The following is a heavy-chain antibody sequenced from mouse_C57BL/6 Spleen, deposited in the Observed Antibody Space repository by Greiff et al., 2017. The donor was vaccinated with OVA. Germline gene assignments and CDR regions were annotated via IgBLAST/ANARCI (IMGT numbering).Heavy chain of an antibody. CDR3: ARGAPDGYYGY. CDR1: GYTFTSYW. Sequence: QVQLQQPGAELVMPGASVKLSCKASGYTFTSYWMHWVKQRPGQGLEWIGEIDPSDSYTNYNQKFKGKSTLTVDKSSSTAYMQLSSLPSEDSAVYYCARGAPDGYYGYWGQGTTLTVSS. V-gene: IGHV1-69*01. J-gene: IGHJ2*01. CDR2: IDPSDSYT. D-gene: IGHD2-3*01.